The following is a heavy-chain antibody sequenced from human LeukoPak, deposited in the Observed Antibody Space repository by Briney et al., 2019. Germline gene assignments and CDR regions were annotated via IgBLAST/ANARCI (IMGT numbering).Heavy chain of an antibody. J-gene: IGHJ4*02. CDR3: ARVLLAVAVH. D-gene: IGHD6-19*01. Sequence: PSETLSLTCTVSGGSISGYYWNWIRQPPGKEPEWIASIYYTGSTNYNPSLKSRVTISLDTSKNQFSLKLTSVTAADTAVYYCARVLLAVAVHWGQGTLVTVSS. CDR2: IYYTGST. CDR1: GGSISGYY. V-gene: IGHV4-59*01.